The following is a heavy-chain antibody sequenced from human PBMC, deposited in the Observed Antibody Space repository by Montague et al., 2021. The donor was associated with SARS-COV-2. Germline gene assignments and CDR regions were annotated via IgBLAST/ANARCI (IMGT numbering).Heavy chain of an antibody. V-gene: IGHV2-70*11. CDR3: ARMISSAAGTQLDL. J-gene: IGHJ3*01. D-gene: IGHD6-13*01. CDR2: IDWDDDK. CDR1: GFSLSTSGMC. Sequence: PALVKPTQTLTLTCTFSGFSLSTSGMCVSWIRQPPGKALEWLARIDWDDDKYYSTSLKTRLTISKDTSKNQVVLTMTNMDPVDTATYYCARMISSAAGTQLDLWGQGTMVTVSS.